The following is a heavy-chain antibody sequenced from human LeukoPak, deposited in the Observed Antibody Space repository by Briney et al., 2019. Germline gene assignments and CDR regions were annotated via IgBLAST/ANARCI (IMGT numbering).Heavy chain of an antibody. CDR3: ARDRPTGASRLFVVQ. J-gene: IGHJ4*02. CDR2: MSSGSRYI. Sequence: GGSLRLSCAASGFTFSSYSMTWVRQAPGKGLGWVSSMSSGSRYIYYADSVRGRFTISRDNAKNSLYLLMNSLRAEDTAVYYCARDRPTGASRLFVVQWGQGTLVTVSS. CDR1: GFTFSSYS. V-gene: IGHV3-21*01. D-gene: IGHD3-3*01.